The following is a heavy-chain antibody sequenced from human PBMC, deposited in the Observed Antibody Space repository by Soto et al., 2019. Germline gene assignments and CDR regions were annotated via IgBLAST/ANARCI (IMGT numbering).Heavy chain of an antibody. J-gene: IGHJ4*02. CDR2: MNPNSGNT. V-gene: IGHV1-8*01. CDR3: ASAGGTKHRNAWEYYVDY. Sequence: QVQLVQSGAEVKKPGASVKVSCKASGYTFTSYDINWVRQATGQVLEWMGWMNPNSGNTGYAQKFQGRVTMTRNTSISTAYMELSSLRSEDTAVYYCASAGGTKHRNAWEYYVDYWGQGTLVTVSS. D-gene: IGHD1-26*01. CDR1: GYTFTSYD.